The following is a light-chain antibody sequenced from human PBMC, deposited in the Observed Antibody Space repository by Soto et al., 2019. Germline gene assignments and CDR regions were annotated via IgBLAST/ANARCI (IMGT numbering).Light chain of an antibody. CDR1: QDISNY. CDR2: DAF. CDR3: QHNNKLPYT. V-gene: IGKV1-33*01. Sequence: DIQMTQSPSSLSASVGDRVTIICQASQDISNYLNWYQQKPGKAPKLLIYDAFNMKIEVLSRFSGSGSGTDYTLIISSLQPEDIATYYCQHNNKLPYTFGQGTRLEIK. J-gene: IGKJ2*01.